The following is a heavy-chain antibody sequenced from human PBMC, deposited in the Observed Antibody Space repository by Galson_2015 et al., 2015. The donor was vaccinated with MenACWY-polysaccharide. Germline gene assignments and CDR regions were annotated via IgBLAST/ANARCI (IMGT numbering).Heavy chain of an antibody. CDR3: ARGAMAEAYYFDY. CDR2: IYPGDSDT. J-gene: IGHJ4*02. Sequence: QSGAEVKKPGEFLKTSCRGSGSSFTLYGTGWGRQRPGKGLEWMGVIYPGDSDTRYSPSFQGQVTISADKSISTAYLQWSSLKASDTAMYYCARGAMAEAYYFDYWGQGTLVTVSS. D-gene: IGHD5-18*01. V-gene: IGHV5-51*03. CDR1: GSSFTLYG.